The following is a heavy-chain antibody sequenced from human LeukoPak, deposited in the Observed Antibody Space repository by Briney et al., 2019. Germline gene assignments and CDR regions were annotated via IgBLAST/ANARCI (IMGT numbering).Heavy chain of an antibody. CDR1: GFTFSSYG. Sequence: GGSLRLSCAASGFTFSSYGMHWVRQAPGKGLEWVAFIRYDGSNKYYADSVKGRFTISRDNSKNTLYLQMNSLRAEDTAVYYCAKGDGYNLERRFDYWGQGTLVTVSS. J-gene: IGHJ4*02. D-gene: IGHD5-24*01. CDR2: IRYDGSNK. CDR3: AKGDGYNLERRFDY. V-gene: IGHV3-30*02.